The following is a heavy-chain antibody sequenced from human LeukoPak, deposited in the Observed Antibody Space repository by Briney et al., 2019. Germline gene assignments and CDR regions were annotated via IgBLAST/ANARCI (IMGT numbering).Heavy chain of an antibody. V-gene: IGHV1-69*02. CDR2: IIPILGIA. D-gene: IGHD6-6*01. CDR3: ASLEYSSSPGDY. J-gene: IGHJ4*02. CDR1: GGTFSSYT. Sequence: SVKVSCKASGGTFSSYTISWVRQAPGQGLEWMGRIIPILGIANYAQKFQGRVTITADTSTSTAYMELSSLRSEDTAVYYCASLEYSSSPGDYWGQGTLVTVSS.